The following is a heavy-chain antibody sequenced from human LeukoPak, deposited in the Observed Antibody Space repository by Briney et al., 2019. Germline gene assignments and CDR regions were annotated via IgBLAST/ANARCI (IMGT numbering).Heavy chain of an antibody. D-gene: IGHD3-10*01. V-gene: IGHV1-69*13. Sequence: ASVKVSCKASGGTFSSYAISWVRQAPGQGLEWMGGIIPIFGTANYAQKFQGRVTITADESTSTAYMELSSLRSEDTAVYYCALLWFGELKETDYSYGMDVWGQGTTVTVSS. CDR2: IIPIFGTA. CDR1: GGTFSSYA. J-gene: IGHJ6*02. CDR3: ALLWFGELKETDYSYGMDV.